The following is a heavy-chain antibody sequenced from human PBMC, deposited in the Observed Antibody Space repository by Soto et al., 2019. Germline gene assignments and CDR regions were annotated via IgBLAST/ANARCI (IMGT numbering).Heavy chain of an antibody. CDR3: ARVGSRGSAGNYYYYGMDV. CDR2: IYTSGST. CDR1: GGSISSYY. V-gene: IGHV4-4*07. D-gene: IGHD6-13*01. J-gene: IGHJ6*02. Sequence: SETLSLTCTVSGGSISSYYWSWIRQPAGKGLEWIGRIYTSGSTNCNPSLKSRVTMSVDTSKTQFSLKLSSVTAADTAVYYCARVGSRGSAGNYYYYGMDVWGQGTTVTVSS.